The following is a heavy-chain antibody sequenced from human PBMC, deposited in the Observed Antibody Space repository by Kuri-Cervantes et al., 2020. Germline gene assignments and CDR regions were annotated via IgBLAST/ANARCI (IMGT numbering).Heavy chain of an antibody. CDR2: IRYDGNNK. CDR3: AKDQFPAAGHYCMDV. Sequence: GGSLRLSCAASGFILSSYNMHWVRQAPGKGLEWVTFIRYDGNNKVYADSVKGRFTVSRDNSKNTLYLQMNSLKTEDTAVYYCAKDQFPAAGHYCMDVWGKGTTVTVSS. D-gene: IGHD6-13*01. CDR1: GFILSSYN. V-gene: IGHV3-30*02. J-gene: IGHJ6*03.